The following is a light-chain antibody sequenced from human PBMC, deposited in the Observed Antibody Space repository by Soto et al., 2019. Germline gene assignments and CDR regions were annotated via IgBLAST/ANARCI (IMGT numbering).Light chain of an antibody. J-gene: IGLJ2*01. CDR1: SRDVGGYNY. V-gene: IGLV2-14*01. CDR3: SSYISSSTFVV. CDR2: EVS. Sequence: QSALTQPASVSGSPGQSITISCTGTSRDVGGYNYVSWHQQHPGKAPKVKITEVSNRPSGVSNRFSGSKSGNTASLTISGLQAEDEADYYCSSYISSSTFVVFGGGTKLTVL.